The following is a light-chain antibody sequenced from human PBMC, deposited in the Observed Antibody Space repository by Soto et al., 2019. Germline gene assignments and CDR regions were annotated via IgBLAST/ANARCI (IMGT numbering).Light chain of an antibody. Sequence: QSALTQPASVSGSPGQSITISCRGTSIDIGSYNHFAWYQQFPGKSPKLMIYAVRDRPPGVSARFSCYKSGITASLTISVLQTEDEADYYCISYTAGQSYLFGTGTKVTVL. J-gene: IGLJ1*01. CDR2: AVR. V-gene: IGLV2-14*03. CDR3: ISYTAGQSYL. CDR1: SIDIGSYNH.